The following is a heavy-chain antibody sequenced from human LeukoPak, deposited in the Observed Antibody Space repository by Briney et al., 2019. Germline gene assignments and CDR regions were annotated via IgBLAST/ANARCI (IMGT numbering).Heavy chain of an antibody. J-gene: IGHJ3*02. D-gene: IGHD6-13*01. CDR1: GFTFSSYA. CDR2: FSASDGST. CDR3: AKSSTAASGTGAFDI. Sequence: GGSLRLSCAASGFTFSSYAMSWVRQGPGKGLEWVSGFSASDGSTQYADSVKGRFTISRDNSKNTLFLHMNSLRGDDTAVYYCAKSSTAASGTGAFDIWGQGTMVTVSS. V-gene: IGHV3-23*01.